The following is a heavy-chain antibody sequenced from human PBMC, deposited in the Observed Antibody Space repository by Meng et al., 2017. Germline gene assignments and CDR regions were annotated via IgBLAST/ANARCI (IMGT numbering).Heavy chain of an antibody. J-gene: IGHJ4*02. V-gene: IGHV1-46*01. D-gene: IGHD3-16*01. Sequence: VRLLPSLASSTRPRAPWSVSLHPSVSPSTSSSIHLVRQVPGLGLSCLPIINPSGCSTSYAPKFQGRVTMTRDTSTSTVYMELSSLKSEDTAVYYWARSSGWGDPVYDYWGQGTLVTVSS. CDR2: INPSGCST. CDR1: VSPSTSSS. CDR3: ARSSGWGDPVYDY.